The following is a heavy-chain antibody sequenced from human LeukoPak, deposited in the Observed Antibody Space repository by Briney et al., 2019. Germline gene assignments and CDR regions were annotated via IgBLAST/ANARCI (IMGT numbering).Heavy chain of an antibody. Sequence: ASVKVSCKASGYTFTGYYMHWVRQAPGQGLEWMGWINPNSGGTNYAQKFQGRVTMTRDTSISSAYMELSRLRSDDTAVYYCARQDGAGYGFWSGYYTGGRWFDPWGQGTLVTVSS. J-gene: IGHJ5*02. CDR1: GYTFTGYY. CDR2: INPNSGGT. CDR3: ARQDGAGYGFWSGYYTGGRWFDP. V-gene: IGHV1-2*02. D-gene: IGHD3-3*01.